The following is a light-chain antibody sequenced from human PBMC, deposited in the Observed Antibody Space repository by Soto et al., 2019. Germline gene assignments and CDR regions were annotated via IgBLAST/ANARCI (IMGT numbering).Light chain of an antibody. V-gene: IGKV3-20*01. CDR2: GAS. CDR3: QQYGSSPPWYT. J-gene: IGKJ2*01. CDR1: QSVSSSS. Sequence: EIVLTQSPGTLSLSPGERATLSCRASQSVSSSSLAWYQQKPGQAPRLLIYGASSRATGIPDRFSGSGSGTDFTLTISRLEPEDFAVYYCQQYGSSPPWYTFGQGTKLEIK.